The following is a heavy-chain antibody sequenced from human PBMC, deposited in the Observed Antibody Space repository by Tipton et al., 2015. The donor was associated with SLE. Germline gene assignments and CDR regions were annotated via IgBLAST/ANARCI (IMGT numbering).Heavy chain of an antibody. CDR2: IYYNGST. J-gene: IGHJ4*02. CDR1: GGSISGHY. Sequence: TLSLTCTVSGGSISGHYLSWIRQPPGKGLEWIGYIYYNGSTNYNPSLKSRITISVDTSKNHFSLKLSSVTAADTAVYYCARGVGADYWGQGTLVTVSS. CDR3: ARGVGADY. V-gene: IGHV4-59*11. D-gene: IGHD1-26*01.